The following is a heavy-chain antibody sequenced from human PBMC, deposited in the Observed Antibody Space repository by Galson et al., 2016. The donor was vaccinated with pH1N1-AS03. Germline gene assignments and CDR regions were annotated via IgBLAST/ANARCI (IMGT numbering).Heavy chain of an antibody. Sequence: SVKVSCKASDYTFGIGWVRQAPGQGLEWMGWISTYNGNTKCAQKFQGRVTMTTDTSTSTAYMELRNLRSDDTAVYYCGGGTSDAFDIWGQGTMVIVSS. V-gene: IGHV1-18*01. CDR3: GGGTSDAFDI. CDR2: ISTYNGNT. J-gene: IGHJ3*02. D-gene: IGHD1-1*01. CDR1: DYTFG.